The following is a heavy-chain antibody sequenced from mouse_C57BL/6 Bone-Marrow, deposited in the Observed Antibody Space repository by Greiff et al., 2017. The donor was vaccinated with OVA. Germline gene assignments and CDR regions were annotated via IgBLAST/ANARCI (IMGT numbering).Heavy chain of an antibody. Sequence: QVQLKQPGAELVKPGASVKLSCKASGYTFTSYWMQWVKQRPGQGLEWIGEIDPSDSYTNYNQKFKGKATLTVDTSSSTAYMQLSSLTSEDSAVYYCARVPPFNWDRYFDVWGTGTTVTVSS. CDR1: GYTFTSYW. V-gene: IGHV1-50*01. J-gene: IGHJ1*03. CDR2: IDPSDSYT. CDR3: ARVPPFNWDRYFDV. D-gene: IGHD4-1*01.